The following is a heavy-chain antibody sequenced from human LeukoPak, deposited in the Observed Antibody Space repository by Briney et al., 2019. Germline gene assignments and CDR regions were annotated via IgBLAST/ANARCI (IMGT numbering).Heavy chain of an antibody. CDR1: GGTFSSYA. CDR2: IIPIFGTA. V-gene: IGHV1-69*13. Sequence: SAKVSCKASGGTFSSYAISWVRQAPGQGLEWMGGIIPIFGTANYAQKFQGRVTITADESTSTAYMELSSLRSEDTAVYYCARVAAEFRLVEYWGQGTLVTVSS. D-gene: IGHD6-25*01. CDR3: ARVAAEFRLVEY. J-gene: IGHJ4*02.